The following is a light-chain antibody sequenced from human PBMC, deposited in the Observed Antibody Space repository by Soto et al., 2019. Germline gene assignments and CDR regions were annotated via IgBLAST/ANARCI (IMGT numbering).Light chain of an antibody. Sequence: IQLTQSPSSLSASVGDRVTITCRASQGISSYLAWYQQKPGKAPKLLIYTASTLQSGVPSRFSGSGSGTDFTLTISSLQPDDFATYYCQQLNTYPRTFGPGTKVDI. J-gene: IGKJ3*01. V-gene: IGKV1-9*01. CDR2: TAS. CDR1: QGISSY. CDR3: QQLNTYPRT.